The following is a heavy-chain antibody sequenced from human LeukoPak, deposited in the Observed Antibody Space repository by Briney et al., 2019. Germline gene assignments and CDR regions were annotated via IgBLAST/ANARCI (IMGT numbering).Heavy chain of an antibody. CDR3: ARDSSSSGVGLRCYYYYGMDV. V-gene: IGHV4-59*01. D-gene: IGHD6-6*01. J-gene: IGHJ6*02. CDR1: GGSISSYY. Sequence: SETLSLTCTVSGGSISSYYWSWIRQPPGKGLEWIGYIYYSGSTNYNPSLKSRVTISVDTSKNQLSLKLSSVTAADTAVYYCARDSSSSGVGLRCYYYYGMDVWGQGTTVTVSS. CDR2: IYYSGST.